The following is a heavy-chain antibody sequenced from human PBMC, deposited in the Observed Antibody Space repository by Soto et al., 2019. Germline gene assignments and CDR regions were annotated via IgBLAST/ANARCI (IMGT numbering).Heavy chain of an antibody. Sequence: GGSLRLSCAGAGFALTNAWMNWVRQAPGKGLEWVGRIQSKTAGGATEYAAPVKGRFTISRDDSKNTLFLQMNSLKTEDTAVYYCTTIPLVTNWGQGTLVTVSS. D-gene: IGHD3-9*01. J-gene: IGHJ4*02. CDR2: IQSKTAGGAT. CDR3: TTIPLVTN. V-gene: IGHV3-15*07. CDR1: GFALTNAW.